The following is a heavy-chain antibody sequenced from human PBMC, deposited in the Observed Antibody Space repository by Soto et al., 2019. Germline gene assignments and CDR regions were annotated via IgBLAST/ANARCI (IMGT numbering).Heavy chain of an antibody. J-gene: IGHJ6*02. V-gene: IGHV4-30-4*01. CDR3: ARASPVVTDV. CDR1: GGSISSGNYY. CDR2: IFYSGTT. D-gene: IGHD5-18*01. Sequence: QVQLQESGPGLVKPSQTLSLTCTVSGGSISSGNYYWSWIRQPPGKGLEWIGYIFYSGTTYYNPSLKSRVTISVDTSKNQSSLKLSSVTAADTAGYYCARASPVVTDVWGQGTTVTVSS.